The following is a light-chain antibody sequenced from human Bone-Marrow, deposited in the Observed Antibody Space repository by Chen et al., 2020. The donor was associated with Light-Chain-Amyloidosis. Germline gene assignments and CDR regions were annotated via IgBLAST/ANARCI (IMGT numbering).Light chain of an antibody. CDR3: QQFHDWRT. CDR2: GAS. V-gene: IGKV3D-15*01. Sequence: EIVMTQSPATLYVSPGGRATLSCRASQIIGTNLAWYQQKPGQPPRLLIYGASTRATGIPARYSGSGSVTEFTLTISSLQSEDFAVYYCQQFHDWRTFGQGTKVEI. CDR1: QIIGTN. J-gene: IGKJ1*01.